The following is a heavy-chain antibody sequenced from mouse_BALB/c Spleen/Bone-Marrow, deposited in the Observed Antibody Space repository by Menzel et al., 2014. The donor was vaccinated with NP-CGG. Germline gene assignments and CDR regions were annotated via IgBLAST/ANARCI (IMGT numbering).Heavy chain of an antibody. Sequence: EVQVVESGGGLVQPGGSLRLSCATSGFTFSAFYMEWVRQPPGKRLEWIAASRNKPKDYTTEYSASVKGRFIVSRDTSQSILYLQMNDLRAEDTAIYYCARDVGYGNYFSDWGQGTLVTVSA. CDR3: ARDVGYGNYFSD. V-gene: IGHV7-1*02. D-gene: IGHD2-10*02. CDR1: GFTFSAFY. CDR2: SRNKPKDYTT. J-gene: IGHJ3*01.